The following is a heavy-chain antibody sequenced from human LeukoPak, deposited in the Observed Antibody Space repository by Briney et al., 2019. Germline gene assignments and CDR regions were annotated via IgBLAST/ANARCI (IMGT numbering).Heavy chain of an antibody. V-gene: IGHV4-38-2*02. CDR2: IYHSGST. CDR3: ARLYDSRPPVAFDI. J-gene: IGHJ3*02. Sequence: SETLSLTCTVSGYSISSGYYWGWIRQPPGKGLAWIGSIYHSGSTYYNPSLKSRVTISVDTSKNQFSLKLSSVTAADTAVYYCARLYDSRPPVAFDIWGQGTMVTVSS. D-gene: IGHD3-22*01. CDR1: GYSISSGYY.